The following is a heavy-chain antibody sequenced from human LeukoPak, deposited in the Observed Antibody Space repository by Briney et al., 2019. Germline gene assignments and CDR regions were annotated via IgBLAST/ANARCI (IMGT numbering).Heavy chain of an antibody. CDR2: ISHSGST. CDR1: GYSISSDYYY. D-gene: IGHD2-2*01. V-gene: IGHV4-38-2*01. J-gene: IGHJ5*02. Sequence: SETLSLTCGVSGYSISSDYYYWVWIRQSPGKGLEWIGSISHSGSTYYNPSLRSRVTIPVDTSKSQFSLTVRSMTAADTAMYYCARASGVKYPNWFDPWGQGILVTVSS. CDR3: ARASGVKYPNWFDP.